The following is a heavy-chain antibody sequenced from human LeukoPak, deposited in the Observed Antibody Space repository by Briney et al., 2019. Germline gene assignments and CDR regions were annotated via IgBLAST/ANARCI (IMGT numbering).Heavy chain of an antibody. D-gene: IGHD3-3*01. CDR1: GGSISSYY. CDR2: IYTSGST. Sequence: SETLSLTCTVSGGSISSYYWSWIRQPAGKGLEWIGRIYTSGSTNYNPSLKSRVTMSVDTSKNQLSLKLSSATAADTAVYYCARLVTIFGVVNYYYMDVWGKGTTVTVSS. J-gene: IGHJ6*03. CDR3: ARLVTIFGVVNYYYMDV. V-gene: IGHV4-4*07.